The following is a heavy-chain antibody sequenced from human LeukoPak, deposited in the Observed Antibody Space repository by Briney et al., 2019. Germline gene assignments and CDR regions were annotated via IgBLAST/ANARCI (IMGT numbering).Heavy chain of an antibody. Sequence: GSLRLSCAASGFNFNKYAVHWVRQAPGKGLEWVAVISYDGSHTDYADSVKGRFTISRDNSKNTLFLQMNSLRLEDTAVYYCARGARKGDDYGGFFDYWGQGTLVTVSS. D-gene: IGHD4-23*01. CDR3: ARGARKGDDYGGFFDY. V-gene: IGHV3-30*04. CDR1: GFNFNKYA. J-gene: IGHJ4*02. CDR2: ISYDGSHT.